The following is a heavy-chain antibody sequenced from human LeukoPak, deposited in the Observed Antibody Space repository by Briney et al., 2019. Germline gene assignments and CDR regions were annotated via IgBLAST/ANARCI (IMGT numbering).Heavy chain of an antibody. D-gene: IGHD3-22*01. CDR2: IWYDGSNK. V-gene: IGHV3-33*01. Sequence: GGSLRLSCAASGFTFSSYGMHWVRQAPGKGLEWVAVIWYDGSNKYYADSVKGRFTISRDNSKNTLYLQMNSLRAEDTAVYYCARDFHYYDSRGGFDYWGQGTLVTVSS. CDR3: ARDFHYYDSRGGFDY. J-gene: IGHJ4*02. CDR1: GFTFSSYG.